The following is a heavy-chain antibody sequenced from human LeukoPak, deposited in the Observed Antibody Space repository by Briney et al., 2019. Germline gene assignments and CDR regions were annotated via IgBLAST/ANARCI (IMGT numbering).Heavy chain of an antibody. D-gene: IGHD1-26*01. CDR2: VNPFDSDT. J-gene: IGHJ4*02. Sequence: GESLKISCKGSGYSFPSYWIGWVRQMPGKGLEWMGIVNPFDSDTRYSPSFLGQVTISADRSSATAYLQWSSLKASDTAMYYCARRRDLYSGSYYPFDYWGQGTLVTVSS. CDR3: ARRRDLYSGSYYPFDY. CDR1: GYSFPSYW. V-gene: IGHV5-51*01.